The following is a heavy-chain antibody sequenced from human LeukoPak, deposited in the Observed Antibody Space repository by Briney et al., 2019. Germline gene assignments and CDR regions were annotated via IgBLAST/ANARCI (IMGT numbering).Heavy chain of an antibody. V-gene: IGHV3-21*01. D-gene: IGHD5-12*01. CDR3: ARSPIVAPDY. CDR1: GFTFSSYG. CDR2: ISSSSSYI. Sequence: GGSLRLSCAASGFTFSSYGMNWVRQAPGKGLEWVSSISSSSSYIYYADSVKGRFTISRDNAKNSLYLQMNSLRAEDTAVYYCARSPIVAPDYWGQGTLVTVSS. J-gene: IGHJ4*02.